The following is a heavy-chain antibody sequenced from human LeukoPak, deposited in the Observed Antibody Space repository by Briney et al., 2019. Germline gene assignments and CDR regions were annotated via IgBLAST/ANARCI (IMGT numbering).Heavy chain of an antibody. D-gene: IGHD3-22*01. CDR1: GFTFSSYA. CDR3: AKTNGYYSD. CDR2: ISGSGGTT. Sequence: GGSLRLSCAGSGFTFSSYAMSWVRQAPGKGLEWVSGISGSGGTTYYADSVKGRFTISRDNSKNSLSLQVSSLRAEDTAVYYCAKTNGYYSDWGQGTLVTVSS. J-gene: IGHJ4*02. V-gene: IGHV3-23*01.